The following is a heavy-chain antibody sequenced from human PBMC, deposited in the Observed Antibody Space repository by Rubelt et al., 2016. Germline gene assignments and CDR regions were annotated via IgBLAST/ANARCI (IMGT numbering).Heavy chain of an antibody. V-gene: IGHV3-23*01. J-gene: IGHJ4*02. CDR2: ISDSGGSP. D-gene: IGHD4-23*01. Sequence: EWVSVISDSGGSPYYADSVKGRFTISRDNSKKTLYLQMNSLRTEDTAVYYCAKGVGAGNSVYFDFWGQGTLVTVSS. CDR3: AKGVGAGNSVYFDF.